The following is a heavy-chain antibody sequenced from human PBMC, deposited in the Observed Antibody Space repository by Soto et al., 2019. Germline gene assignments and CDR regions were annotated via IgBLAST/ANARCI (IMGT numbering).Heavy chain of an antibody. J-gene: IGHJ4*02. CDR2: IYYTGST. CDR3: ARAISTAFDSLRGYYMDS. CDR1: GGSITSGSYY. D-gene: IGHD3-3*01. V-gene: IGHV4-61*01. Sequence: PSETLSLTCTVSGGSITSGSYYWSWIRQTPGKGLEWIGFIYYTGSTKYNPSLKSRVTISGDTAKNQFSLTFTSVTATDTAMYYCARAISTAFDSLRGYYMDSWGQGTLVTVSS.